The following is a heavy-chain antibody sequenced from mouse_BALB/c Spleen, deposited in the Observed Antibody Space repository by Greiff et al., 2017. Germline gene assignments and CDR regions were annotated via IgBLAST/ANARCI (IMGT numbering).Heavy chain of an antibody. J-gene: IGHJ4*01. Sequence: VHLVESGAELARPGASVKLSCKASGYTFTSYWMQWVKQRPGQGLEWIGAIYPGDGDTRYTQKFKGKATLTADKSSSTAYMQLSSLASEDSAVYYCARSGYAMDYWGQGTSVTVSS. CDR2: IYPGDGDT. CDR3: ARSGYAMDY. CDR1: GYTFTSYW. V-gene: IGHV1-87*01. D-gene: IGHD3-2*02.